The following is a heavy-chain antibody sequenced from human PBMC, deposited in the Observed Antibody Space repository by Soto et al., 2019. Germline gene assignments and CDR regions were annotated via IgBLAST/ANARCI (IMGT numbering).Heavy chain of an antibody. J-gene: IGHJ4*02. CDR1: GGSISSYY. Sequence: QVQLQESGPGLVKPSATLSLTCTVCGGSISSYYWSWIRQPPGKGLEWIGYIYYSGSTNYNPSLKSRVTISVDTSKTQFSLKLSSVTAADTAVYYCARRYGKYFDYWGQGTLVTVSS. CDR3: ARRYGKYFDY. D-gene: IGHD4-17*01. V-gene: IGHV4-59*08. CDR2: IYYSGST.